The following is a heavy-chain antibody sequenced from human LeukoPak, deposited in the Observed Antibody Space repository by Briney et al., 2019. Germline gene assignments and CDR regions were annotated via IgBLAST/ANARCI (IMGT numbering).Heavy chain of an antibody. CDR2: ISAYNGNT. CDR3: ARVDESSGWYGDYFDY. V-gene: IGHV1-18*01. D-gene: IGHD6-19*01. Sequence: GASVKVSCKASGDSLSNHGISWVRQAPGQGLEWMGWISAYNGNTNYAQKLQGRVTMTTDTSTSTAYMELRSLRSDDTAVYYCARVDESSGWYGDYFDYWGQGTLVTVSS. CDR1: GDSLSNHG. J-gene: IGHJ4*02.